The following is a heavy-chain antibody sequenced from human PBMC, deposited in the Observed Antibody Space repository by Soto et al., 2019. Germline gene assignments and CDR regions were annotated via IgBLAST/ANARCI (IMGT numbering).Heavy chain of an antibody. J-gene: IGHJ4*02. V-gene: IGHV4-59*01. CDR1: GGSMIAYY. Sequence: QVQLQESGPRLVNPSETLSLTCTVSGGSMIAYYWNWMRQPPGKGLQWIGYTYYSGSTTYNPSLNSRVTISVDSSKNQFSLKLDSVTPADTAVYYCAKVRGTAGKRYFDYWGPGTLVTVSS. D-gene: IGHD6-13*01. CDR2: TYYSGST. CDR3: AKVRGTAGKRYFDY.